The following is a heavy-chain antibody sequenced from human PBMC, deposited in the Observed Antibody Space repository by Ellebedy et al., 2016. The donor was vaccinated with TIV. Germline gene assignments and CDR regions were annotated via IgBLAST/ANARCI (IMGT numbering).Heavy chain of an antibody. CDR1: GGSISSYY. Sequence: MPSETLSLTCTVSGGSISSYYWSWIRQPPGKGLEWIGYIYYSGSTNYNPSLKSRVTISVDTSKNQFSLKLSSVTAADTAVYYCARRYPDDSSGYRKGAFDIWGQGTMVTVSS. V-gene: IGHV4-59*08. D-gene: IGHD3-22*01. CDR2: IYYSGST. CDR3: ARRYPDDSSGYRKGAFDI. J-gene: IGHJ3*02.